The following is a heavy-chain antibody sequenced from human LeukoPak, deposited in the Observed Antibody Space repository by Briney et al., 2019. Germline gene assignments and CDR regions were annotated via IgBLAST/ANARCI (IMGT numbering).Heavy chain of an antibody. J-gene: IGHJ4*02. V-gene: IGHV4-59*01. Sequence: PSETLSLTCTVSGASISSYYWSWIRQPPGKGLEWIGYFYYSGSTNYNPSLKSRVTISVDTSKNQFSLKLNSVTAADTAVYYCAASNMIVADYFDYWGQGTLVTVSS. CDR3: AASNMIVADYFDY. CDR1: GASISSYY. D-gene: IGHD3-22*01. CDR2: FYYSGST.